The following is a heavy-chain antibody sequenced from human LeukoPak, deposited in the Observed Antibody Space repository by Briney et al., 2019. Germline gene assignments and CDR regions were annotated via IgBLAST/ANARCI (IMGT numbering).Heavy chain of an antibody. D-gene: IGHD3-16*01. CDR1: GGSISSYY. V-gene: IGHV4-59*01. CDR2: IYYSGST. J-gene: IGHJ6*03. Sequence: SETLSLTCTVSGGSISSYYWSWIRQPPGKGLEWIGYIYYSGSTNYNPSLKSRVTISVDTSKNQFSLKLSSVTAADTAVYYCARELALGGVRPNSLRLYMDVWGKGTTVTVSS. CDR3: ARELALGGVRPNSLRLYMDV.